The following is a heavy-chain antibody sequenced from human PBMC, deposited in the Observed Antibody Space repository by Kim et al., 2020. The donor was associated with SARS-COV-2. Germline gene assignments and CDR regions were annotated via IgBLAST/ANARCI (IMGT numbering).Heavy chain of an antibody. CDR3: ARSDGYPILPGAFDI. CDR2: IYYSGST. V-gene: IGHV4-59*13. D-gene: IGHD5-12*01. J-gene: IGHJ3*02. CDR1: GGSISSYY. Sequence: SETLSLTCTVSGGSISSYYWSWIRQPPGKGLEWIGYIYYSGSTNYNPSLKSRVTISVDTSKNQFSLKLSSVTAADTAVYYCARSDGYPILPGAFDIWGQGTMVTVSS.